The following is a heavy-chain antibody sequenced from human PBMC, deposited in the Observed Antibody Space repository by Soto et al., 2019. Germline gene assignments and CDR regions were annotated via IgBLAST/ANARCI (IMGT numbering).Heavy chain of an antibody. J-gene: IGHJ4*02. CDR3: AKDPHLNYYGSGSPGY. V-gene: IGHV3-23*01. D-gene: IGHD3-10*01. Sequence: GSLRLSCAASGFTFSSYAMSWVRQAPGKGLEWVSAISGSGGSTYYADSVKGRFTISRDNSKNTLNLQMNSLRAEDTAVFYCAKDPHLNYYGSGSPGYWGQGTLVTVSS. CDR2: ISGSGGST. CDR1: GFTFSSYA.